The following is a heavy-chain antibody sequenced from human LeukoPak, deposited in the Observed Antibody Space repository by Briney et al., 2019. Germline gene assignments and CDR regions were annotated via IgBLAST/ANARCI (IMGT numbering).Heavy chain of an antibody. CDR3: ARHTEPYYYDFWSGYLGNYYYYGMDV. V-gene: IGHV1-8*01. D-gene: IGHD3-3*01. J-gene: IGHJ6*02. CDR2: MNPNSGNT. CDR1: GYTFTSYD. Sequence: VASVKVSCKASGYTFTSYDINWVRQATGQGLEWMGWMNPNSGNTGYAQKFQGRVTMTRNTSISTAYMELSSLRSEDTAVYYCARHTEPYYYDFWSGYLGNYYYYGMDVWGQGTTVTVSS.